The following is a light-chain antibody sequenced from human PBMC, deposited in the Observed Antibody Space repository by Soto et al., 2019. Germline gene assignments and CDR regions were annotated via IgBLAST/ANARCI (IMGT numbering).Light chain of an antibody. CDR1: LGISSY. J-gene: IGKJ4*01. V-gene: IGKV1-9*01. Sequence: DIQLTQSPSFLSASVGDRVTITCRASLGISSYLAWYQQKPGKAPKLLIYTASTLQSGVPSRFSGSGSGTEFTLTVSSLLPEDFATYYCQQFNSFPLTFGGGTKVEIK. CDR3: QQFNSFPLT. CDR2: TAS.